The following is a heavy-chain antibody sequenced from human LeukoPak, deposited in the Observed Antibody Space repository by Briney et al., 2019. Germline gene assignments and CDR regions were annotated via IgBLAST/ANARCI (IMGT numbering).Heavy chain of an antibody. V-gene: IGHV3-53*01. Sequence: GGSLRLSCAASGFTVSSNYMSWVRQAPGKGLEWVSVIYSGGSTYYADSVKGRFTISRDNSKNTLYLQMNSLRAEDTAVYYCAIGTRDYYDSSDYYFDYWGQGTLVTVSS. CDR1: GFTVSSNY. CDR3: AIGTRDYYDSSDYYFDY. J-gene: IGHJ4*02. CDR2: IYSGGST. D-gene: IGHD3-22*01.